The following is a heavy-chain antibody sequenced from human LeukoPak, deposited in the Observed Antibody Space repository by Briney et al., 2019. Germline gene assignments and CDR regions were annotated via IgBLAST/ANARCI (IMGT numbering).Heavy chain of an antibody. CDR1: GFTFSCYA. D-gene: IGHD4-17*01. V-gene: IGHV3-30*02. Sequence: GSLRLSCAASGFTFSCYAMLWVRPAPGKGLEWVAFIQYDGRNKCCADSVKGRFTVSRDNSKNTLYLQMNSLRVEDTAIYYCAKDKNDSGDYSSMDVWGKGTTVTVSS. J-gene: IGHJ6*03. CDR2: IQYDGRNK. CDR3: AKDKNDSGDYSSMDV.